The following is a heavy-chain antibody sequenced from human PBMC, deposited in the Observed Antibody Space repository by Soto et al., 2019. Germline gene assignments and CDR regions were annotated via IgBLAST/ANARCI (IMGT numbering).Heavy chain of an antibody. CDR1: GYTFTGYY. CDR2: INPNSGVT. Sequence: ASVKVSCKASGYTFTGYYLHWVRQAPGQGLEWMGWINPNSGVTNYAQKFQGWVTMTRDTSISTAYIELSRLDSDDTAVYYCARDLGTSRTMDVWCPGPTVTVSS. V-gene: IGHV1-2*04. CDR3: ARDLGTSRTMDV. D-gene: IGHD2-2*01. J-gene: IGHJ6*02.